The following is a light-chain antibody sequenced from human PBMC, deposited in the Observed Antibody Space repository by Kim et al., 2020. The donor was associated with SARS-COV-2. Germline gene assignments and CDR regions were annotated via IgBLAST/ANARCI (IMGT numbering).Light chain of an antibody. V-gene: IGLV3-19*01. CDR2: GKN. Sequence: ALGQTVRITCQGDSLRSYYASWYQQKPGQAPLLVIYGKNNRPSGIPDRFSGSTSGTTASLTITGTQAEDEADYYCTSRDTSGFHAVFGGGTQLTVL. CDR1: SLRSYY. CDR3: TSRDTSGFHAV. J-gene: IGLJ7*01.